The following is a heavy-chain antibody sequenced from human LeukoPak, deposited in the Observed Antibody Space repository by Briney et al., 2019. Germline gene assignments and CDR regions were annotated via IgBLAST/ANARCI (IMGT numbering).Heavy chain of an antibody. CDR3: ARAEVPRGFGELTYAFDI. CDR1: GGPISSYY. D-gene: IGHD3-10*01. CDR2: IHTSGST. J-gene: IGHJ3*02. Sequence: SETLSLTCTVSGGPISSYYWSWIRQPAGKGLEWIGRIHTSGSTNYNPSLKSRVTMSVDTSKNQFSLKLSSVTAADTAVYYCARAEVPRGFGELTYAFDIWGQGTMVTVSS. V-gene: IGHV4-4*07.